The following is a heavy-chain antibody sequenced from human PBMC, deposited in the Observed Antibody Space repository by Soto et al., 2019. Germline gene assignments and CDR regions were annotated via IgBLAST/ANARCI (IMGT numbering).Heavy chain of an antibody. CDR3: ARASGRYGSGSYSFFDY. CDR2: ISSSSSYI. J-gene: IGHJ4*02. Sequence: PGGSLRLSCAASGFTFSSSSMNWFRQAPGKGLEWVSSISSSSSYIYYADSVKGRFTISRDNAKNSLYLQMNSLRAEDTAVYYCARASGRYGSGSYSFFDYWGQGT. D-gene: IGHD3-10*01. V-gene: IGHV3-21*01. CDR1: GFTFSSSS.